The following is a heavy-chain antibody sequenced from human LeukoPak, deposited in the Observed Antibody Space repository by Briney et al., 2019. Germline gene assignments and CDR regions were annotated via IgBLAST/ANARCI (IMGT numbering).Heavy chain of an antibody. Sequence: ASVNVSCKASGYTFTGYYMHWVRQAPGQGLECMGWISGSNGNTNYAQKFQGRVSMTADTSTSTAYMELRSLRSDDTAVYYCARSGRGTYYYFDLWGQGTLVTVSS. V-gene: IGHV1-18*04. J-gene: IGHJ4*02. D-gene: IGHD1-26*01. CDR2: ISGSNGNT. CDR3: ARSGRGTYYYFDL. CDR1: GYTFTGYY.